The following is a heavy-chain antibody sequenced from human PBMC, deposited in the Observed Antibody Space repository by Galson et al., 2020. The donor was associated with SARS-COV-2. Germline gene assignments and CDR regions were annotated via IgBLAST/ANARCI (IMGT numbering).Heavy chain of an antibody. CDR1: GTSISSGSYS. Sequence: SETLSLTCAVSGTSISSGSYSWNWTRQQPGKGLEWLGSITHSGGTYYNPSLKSRVTMSGDSSKNQLPLRLSSVTAADTAVYYCARLHYGEYAPEAFDIWGPGTRVTVAS. D-gene: IGHD4-17*01. J-gene: IGHJ3*02. CDR2: ITHSGGT. V-gene: IGHV4-30-2*01. CDR3: ARLHYGEYAPEAFDI.